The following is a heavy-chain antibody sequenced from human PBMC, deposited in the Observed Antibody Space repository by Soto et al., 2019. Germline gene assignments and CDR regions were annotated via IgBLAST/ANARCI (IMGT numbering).Heavy chain of an antibody. CDR3: ARGGDSSVYYYASDY. J-gene: IGHJ4*02. Sequence: QVQLQESGPGLVKPSETLSLTCTVSGGSISSYYWSWIRQPAGKGLEWIGHIYSSGSSNYNPSLKSRVTMSVDSSKNQFSLKLSSLTAADTAVYYCARGGDSSVYYYASDYWGQGTLVTVSS. CDR2: IYSSGSS. D-gene: IGHD3-22*01. CDR1: GGSISSYY. V-gene: IGHV4-4*07.